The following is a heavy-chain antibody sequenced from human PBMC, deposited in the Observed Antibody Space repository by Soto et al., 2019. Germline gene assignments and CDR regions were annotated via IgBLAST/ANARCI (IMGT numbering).Heavy chain of an antibody. CDR2: ISAYNGNT. CDR3: ARDPSRIAVAGTGWFDP. V-gene: IGHV1-18*01. CDR1: GYTFTSYG. D-gene: IGHD6-19*01. Sequence: GATVKVSCKASGYTFTSYGISWVRQAPGQGLEWMGWISAYNGNTNYAQKLQGRVTMTTDTSTSTAYMELRRLRSGDTAVYYCARDPSRIAVAGTGWFDPWGQGTLVTVS. J-gene: IGHJ5*02.